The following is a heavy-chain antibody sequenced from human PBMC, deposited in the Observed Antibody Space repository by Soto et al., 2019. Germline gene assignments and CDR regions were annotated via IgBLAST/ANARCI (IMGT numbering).Heavy chain of an antibody. CDR3: ARRAPPMDV. V-gene: IGHV1-18*01. CDR1: GYTFTSYG. CDR2: ISAYNGNT. J-gene: IGHJ6*02. Sequence: QVQLVQSGAEVKKPGASVKVSCKASGYTFTSYGISWVRQAPGQGLEWMGWISAYNGNTKYAQQLQGRVTITTEASTSTAYMELRSLRSDDTVVYFCARRAPPMDVWGQGTTVTVSS.